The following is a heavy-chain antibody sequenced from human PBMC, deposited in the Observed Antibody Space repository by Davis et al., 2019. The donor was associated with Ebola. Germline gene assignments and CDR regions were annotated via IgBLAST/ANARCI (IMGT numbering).Heavy chain of an antibody. CDR1: GGSISSSSYY. D-gene: IGHD6-19*01. CDR3: ARVGSGFSLVDY. CDR2: IYYSGST. V-gene: IGHV4-39*01. Sequence: SETLSLTCTVSGGSISSSSYYWGWLRQPPGKGLEWIGTIYYSGSTYYNPSLKSRVSISVDTSKNQFSLKLRSVTAADTAVYSCARVGSGFSLVDYWGQGTLVTVSS. J-gene: IGHJ4*02.